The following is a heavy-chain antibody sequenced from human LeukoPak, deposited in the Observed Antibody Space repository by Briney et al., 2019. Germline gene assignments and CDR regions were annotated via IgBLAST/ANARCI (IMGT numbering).Heavy chain of an antibody. CDR1: GGSISTYY. CDR2: VYYSGST. Sequence: SETLSLTCSVSGGSISTYYWNWIRQSPGKGLEWIGYVYYSGSTNYNPSLKSRVTISVDTSKNQFSLKLISVTAADTAVYYCARASYYYDGLDYWGQGTLVTVSS. CDR3: ARASYYYDGLDY. D-gene: IGHD3-22*01. J-gene: IGHJ4*02. V-gene: IGHV4-59*01.